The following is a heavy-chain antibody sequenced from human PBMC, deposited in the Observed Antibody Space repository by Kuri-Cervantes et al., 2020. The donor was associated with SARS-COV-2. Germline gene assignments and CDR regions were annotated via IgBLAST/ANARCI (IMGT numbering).Heavy chain of an antibody. CDR3: ARESYVSLDL. CDR2: IYHSGSA. Sequence: GSLRLSCSVSGDSISSTNWWTWVRQTPDKGPEWIGEIYHSGSANYNPSLRSRVTISVDTSKNQFSLKLRSVTAADTAVYFCARESYVSLDLWGQGALVTVSS. V-gene: IGHV4-4*01. D-gene: IGHD3-10*01. J-gene: IGHJ4*02. CDR1: GDSISSTNW.